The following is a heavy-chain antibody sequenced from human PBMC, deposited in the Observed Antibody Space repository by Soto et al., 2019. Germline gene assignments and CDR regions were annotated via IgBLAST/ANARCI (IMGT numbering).Heavy chain of an antibody. J-gene: IGHJ3*01. Sequence: ASVKVSCKASGYTFSDYYMHWVRQAPGQGLECMGWISPNNGATNYAQKFQDRVTMTRDASITTAYMELSRLRSDDTAVYYCARGGEFCSTGSCNSSLGDAFDVWGQGTTVT. CDR3: ARGGEFCSTGSCNSSLGDAFDV. CDR1: GYTFSDYY. CDR2: ISPNNGAT. D-gene: IGHD2-15*01. V-gene: IGHV1-2*02.